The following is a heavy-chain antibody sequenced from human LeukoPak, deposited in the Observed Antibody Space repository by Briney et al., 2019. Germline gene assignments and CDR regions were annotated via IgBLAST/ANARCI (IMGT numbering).Heavy chain of an antibody. CDR1: GGSISSGGYY. Sequence: SETLSLTCTVSGGSISSGGYYWSWIRQHPRKGLEWIGYIYYSGSTYYNPSLKSRVTISVDTSKNQFSLKLSSVTAADTAVYYCARAGYSYGRFDYWGQGTLVTVSS. J-gene: IGHJ4*02. D-gene: IGHD5-18*01. V-gene: IGHV4-31*03. CDR3: ARAGYSYGRFDY. CDR2: IYYSGST.